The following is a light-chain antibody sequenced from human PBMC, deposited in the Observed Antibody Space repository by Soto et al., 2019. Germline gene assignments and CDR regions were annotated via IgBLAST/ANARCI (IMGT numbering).Light chain of an antibody. CDR1: QSVASSY. CDR2: SAS. J-gene: IGKJ1*01. Sequence: EVVLTQSPGTLSLSPGERVTLSCRASQSVASSYLAWYQQKPGRAPRLLFYSASSRATGIPDRFSGSVSGTDFTLTIRRQEPEDFAVYYCHHFGRLSETFGQGTNVE. CDR3: HHFGRLSET. V-gene: IGKV3-20*01.